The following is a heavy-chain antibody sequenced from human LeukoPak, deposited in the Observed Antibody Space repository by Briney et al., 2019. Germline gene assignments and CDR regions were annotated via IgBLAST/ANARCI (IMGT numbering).Heavy chain of an antibody. CDR3: ASGFWSGYYNPHFDY. CDR1: GGTFSSYA. V-gene: IGHV1-69*05. CDR2: IIPIFGTA. D-gene: IGHD3-3*01. Sequence: ASVKVSCKASGGTFSSYAISWVRQAPGQGLEWMGRIIPIFGTANYAQKFQGRVTITTDESTSTAYMELSSLRSEDTAVYYCASGFWSGYYNPHFDYWGQGTLVTVSS. J-gene: IGHJ4*02.